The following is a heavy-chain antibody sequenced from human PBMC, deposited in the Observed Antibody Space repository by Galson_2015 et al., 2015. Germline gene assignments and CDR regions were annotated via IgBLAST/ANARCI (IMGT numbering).Heavy chain of an antibody. D-gene: IGHD3-9*01. J-gene: IGHJ3*02. Sequence: SVKVSCKASGYTFTSYDINWVRQATGQGLEWMGWMNPNSGNTGYAQKFQGRVTMTRNTSISTAYMELSSLRSDDTAVYYCARDHFDWLLGPKAYDAFDIWGQGTMVTVSS. V-gene: IGHV1-8*01. CDR3: ARDHFDWLLGPKAYDAFDI. CDR2: MNPNSGNT. CDR1: GYTFTSYD.